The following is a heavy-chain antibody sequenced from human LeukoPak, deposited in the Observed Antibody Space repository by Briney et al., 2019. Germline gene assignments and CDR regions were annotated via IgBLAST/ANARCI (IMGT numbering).Heavy chain of an antibody. Sequence: ASVKVSCKASGYTFTSYDTNWVRQATGQGLEWMGWMNPNSGNTGYAQKFQGRVTMTRNTSISTAYMELSSLRSEDTAVYYCARAYCSSTSCYLGIYYYYGMDVWGQGTTVTVSS. V-gene: IGHV1-8*01. CDR1: GYTFTSYD. CDR3: ARAYCSSTSCYLGIYYYYGMDV. J-gene: IGHJ6*02. CDR2: MNPNSGNT. D-gene: IGHD2-2*01.